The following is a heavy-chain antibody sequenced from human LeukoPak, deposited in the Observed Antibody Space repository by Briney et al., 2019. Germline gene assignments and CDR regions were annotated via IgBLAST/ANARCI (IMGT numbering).Heavy chain of an antibody. CDR1: GYTFTGDC. CDR2: INPIGGGA. J-gene: IGHJ4*02. CDR3: ARDNGRGYPVYFGH. Sequence: ASVKVSCKASGYTFTGDCIHWVRQAPGQGLEWMGWINPIGGGANYAQKFQGRVTMTRDTSITTACMEMSSLRSDDTAVYYCARDNGRGYPVYFGHWGQGILVTVSS. V-gene: IGHV1-2*02. D-gene: IGHD2-8*01.